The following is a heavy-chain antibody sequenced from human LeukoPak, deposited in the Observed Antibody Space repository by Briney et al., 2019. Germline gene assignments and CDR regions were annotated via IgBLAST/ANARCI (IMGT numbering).Heavy chain of an antibody. CDR2: ISGSGGST. CDR1: GFTFSSYG. CDR3: ARETPYSSSWTVFDY. D-gene: IGHD6-13*01. J-gene: IGHJ4*02. Sequence: GGSLRLSCAASGFTFSSYGMSWVRQAPGKGLEWVPAISGSGGSTYYADSVKGRFTISRDNSKNTLYLQMNSLRAEDTAVYYCARETPYSSSWTVFDYWGQGTLVTVSS. V-gene: IGHV3-23*01.